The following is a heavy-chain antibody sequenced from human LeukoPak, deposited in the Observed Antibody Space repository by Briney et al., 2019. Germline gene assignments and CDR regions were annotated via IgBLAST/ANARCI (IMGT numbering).Heavy chain of an antibody. CDR3: ARSQWELLRPFDY. J-gene: IGHJ4*02. Sequence: SETLSLTCAVSGGSINSYYWSWIRQPPGKGLEWIGYIYYSGRTNYNPSLKSRVTISVATSKDQFSLKLSSVAAADTAVYYCARSQWELLRPFDYWGQGTLVTVSS. CDR1: GGSINSYY. D-gene: IGHD1-26*01. V-gene: IGHV4-59*01. CDR2: IYYSGRT.